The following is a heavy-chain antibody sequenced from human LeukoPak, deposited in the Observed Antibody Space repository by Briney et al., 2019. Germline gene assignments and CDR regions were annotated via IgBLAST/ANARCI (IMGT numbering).Heavy chain of an antibody. CDR2: ISSSSSYI. Sequence: PGGSLRLSCAASGFTFSSYSMNWVRQAPGKGLEWVSSISSSSSYIYDADSVKGRFTISRDNAKNSLYLQMNSLKTEDTAVYYCTTDPFYDSSGYHLQNWFDPWGQGTLVTVSS. CDR3: TTDPFYDSSGYHLQNWFDP. D-gene: IGHD3-22*01. J-gene: IGHJ5*02. V-gene: IGHV3-21*03. CDR1: GFTFSSYS.